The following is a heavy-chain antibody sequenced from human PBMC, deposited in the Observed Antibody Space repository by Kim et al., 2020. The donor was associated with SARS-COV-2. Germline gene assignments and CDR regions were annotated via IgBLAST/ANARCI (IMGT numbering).Heavy chain of an antibody. CDR2: IYTSGST. CDR3: AREGPKIRSIAVRPTGGDYYYYGMDV. Sequence: SETLSLTCTVSGGSISSYYWSWIRQPAGKGLEWIGRIYTSGSTNYNPSLKSRVTMSVDTSKNQFSLKLSSVTAADTAVYYCAREGPKIRSIAVRPTGGDYYYYGMDVWGQGTTVTVSS. J-gene: IGHJ6*02. V-gene: IGHV4-4*07. D-gene: IGHD6-6*01. CDR1: GGSISSYY.